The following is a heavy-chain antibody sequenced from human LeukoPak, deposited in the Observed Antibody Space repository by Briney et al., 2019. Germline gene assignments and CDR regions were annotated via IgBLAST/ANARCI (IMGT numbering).Heavy chain of an antibody. CDR3: ARGYSSGRSAVDY. CDR2: ITTDGSGT. V-gene: IGHV3-74*01. Sequence: PGGSLRLSCADSGFTFGRYWMHWVRQAPGKGLVWVSHITTDGSGTSYADSVKGRFTISRDNAQNSLYLQMNSLRAEDTAVYYCARGYSSGRSAVDYWGQGTLVTVSS. CDR1: GFTFGRYW. J-gene: IGHJ4*02. D-gene: IGHD6-19*01.